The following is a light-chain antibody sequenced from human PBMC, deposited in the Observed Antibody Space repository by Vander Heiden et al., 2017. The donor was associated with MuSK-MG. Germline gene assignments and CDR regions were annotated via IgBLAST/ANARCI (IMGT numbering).Light chain of an antibody. Sequence: QSVLTQPPSASGTPGQRVPISCSGGSANIGSNSVNWYQLLPGTAPKLVIYGTNQRPSGVPDRFSGSKSGTSASLAISRLRSEDEADYYCAAWDDSLSGVFFGGGTKLTVL. CDR3: AAWDDSLSGVF. J-gene: IGLJ2*01. CDR2: GTN. V-gene: IGLV1-44*01. CDR1: SANIGSNS.